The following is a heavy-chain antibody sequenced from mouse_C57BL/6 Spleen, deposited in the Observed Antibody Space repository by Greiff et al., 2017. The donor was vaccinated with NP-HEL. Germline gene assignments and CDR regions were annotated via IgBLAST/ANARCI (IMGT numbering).Heavy chain of an antibody. CDR2: ISRGSSTI. CDR3: ARTGVTSYYFDY. J-gene: IGHJ2*01. V-gene: IGHV5-17*01. CDR1: GFTFSDYG. D-gene: IGHD2-3*01. Sequence: EVMLVESGGGLVKPGGSLKLSCAASGFTFSDYGMHWVRQAPEKGLEWVAYISRGSSTIYYADTVKGRFTISRDNAKNTLFLQMTSLRSEDTAMYYCARTGVTSYYFDYWGQGTTLTVSS.